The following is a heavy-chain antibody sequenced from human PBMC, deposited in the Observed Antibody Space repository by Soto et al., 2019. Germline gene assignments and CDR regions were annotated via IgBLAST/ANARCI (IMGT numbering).Heavy chain of an antibody. Sequence: QVQLVQSGAEVKKPGSSVKVSCKASGGTFSSYAISWVRQAPGQGLEWMGGIIPIFGTANYAQKFRGRVTITADESTSTAYMELSSLRSEDTAVYYCARNIVATIGENYGMDVWGQGTTVTVSS. CDR2: IIPIFGTA. CDR3: ARNIVATIGENYGMDV. V-gene: IGHV1-69*01. D-gene: IGHD5-12*01. CDR1: GGTFSSYA. J-gene: IGHJ6*02.